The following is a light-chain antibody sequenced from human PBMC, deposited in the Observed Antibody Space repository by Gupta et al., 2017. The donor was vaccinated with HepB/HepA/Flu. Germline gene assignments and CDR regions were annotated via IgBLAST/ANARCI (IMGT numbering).Light chain of an antibody. CDR2: RNN. Sequence: QSVLTQPPSASGTPGQRVTISCSGSSSNIGSNYVYWYQQLPGTAPNLLMYRNNQRPSGVPDRVSGSKSGTSAALAISGPRSEEEADYYCEVWDDSLSGHVVLGGGTKLTVL. J-gene: IGLJ2*01. CDR3: EVWDDSLSGHVV. V-gene: IGLV1-47*01. CDR1: SSNIGSNY.